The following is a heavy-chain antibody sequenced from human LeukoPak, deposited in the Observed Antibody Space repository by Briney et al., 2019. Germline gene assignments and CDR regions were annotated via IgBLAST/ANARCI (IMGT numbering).Heavy chain of an antibody. V-gene: IGHV3-30-3*01. CDR3: ARDGGIAVAGSIDY. CDR2: VSKDGSNK. CDR1: GFTFSSYA. Sequence: PGGSLRLSGAASGFTFSSYAMHWVRHTPGKGLEWVAVVSKDGSNKFYANSVKGRFTISRDNSKNTLFLQMNSLRPEDTAMYYCARDGGIAVAGSIDYWGQETLVIVSS. J-gene: IGHJ4*02. D-gene: IGHD6-19*01.